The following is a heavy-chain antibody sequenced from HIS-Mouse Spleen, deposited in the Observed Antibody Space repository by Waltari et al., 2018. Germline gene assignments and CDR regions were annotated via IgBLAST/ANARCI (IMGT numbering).Heavy chain of an antibody. CDR2: IKQDGIEK. Sequence: EVQLVESGGGLVQPGGSLRLSCAASGFTFSSYWMSWVRQAPGKGLEWVANIKQDGIEKYYVDSGKCRFTISRDNAKNSLYLQMNSLRAEDTAVYYCARGPTYYDILTGYYDYWGQGTLVTVSS. CDR3: ARGPTYYDILTGYYDY. J-gene: IGHJ4*02. V-gene: IGHV3-7*01. D-gene: IGHD3-9*01. CDR1: GFTFSSYW.